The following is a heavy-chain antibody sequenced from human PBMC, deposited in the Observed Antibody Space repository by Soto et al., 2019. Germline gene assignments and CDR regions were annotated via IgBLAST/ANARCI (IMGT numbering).Heavy chain of an antibody. V-gene: IGHV4-30-4*01. CDR1: GAPVNSGDYY. CDR2: IHYSETI. Sequence: QVQLQESGPGLVKASQTLSLTCTVSGAPVNSGDYYWSWVRQPSGRGLEWIGYIHYSETIYYNPSLKSRVQILVETFKNQFSLEVSSVTAADTAVYYCARAHRYYDYPDIWGQGTTVTVSS. D-gene: IGHD3-22*01. CDR3: ARAHRYYDYPDI. J-gene: IGHJ3*02.